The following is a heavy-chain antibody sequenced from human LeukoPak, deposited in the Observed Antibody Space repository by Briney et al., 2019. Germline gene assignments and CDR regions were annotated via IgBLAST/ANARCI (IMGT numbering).Heavy chain of an antibody. D-gene: IGHD6-19*01. CDR3: ARHHSSGQRKIDY. J-gene: IGHJ4*02. CDR1: GGSFSGYY. CDR2: INHSGST. Sequence: SETLSLTCAVYGGSFSGYYWSWIRQPPGKGLEWIGEINHSGSTNYNPSLKSRVTISVDTSKNQFSLKLSSVTAADTAVYYCARHHSSGQRKIDYWGQGTLVTVSS. V-gene: IGHV4-34*01.